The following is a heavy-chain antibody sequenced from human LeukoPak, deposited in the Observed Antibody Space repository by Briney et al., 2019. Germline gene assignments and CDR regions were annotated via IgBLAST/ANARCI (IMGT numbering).Heavy chain of an antibody. CDR2: IKQDGSEK. V-gene: IGHV3-7*01. CDR3: TRDES. J-gene: IGHJ5*02. Sequence: GGSLRLSCAGSGFTFSWYWMSWVRQAPGKGLEWVANIKQDGSEKYYVDSVKGRFIISRDNAKNSLYLQMNSLRAEDTAVYYCTRDESWGQGTLVTVSS. CDR1: GFTFSWYW.